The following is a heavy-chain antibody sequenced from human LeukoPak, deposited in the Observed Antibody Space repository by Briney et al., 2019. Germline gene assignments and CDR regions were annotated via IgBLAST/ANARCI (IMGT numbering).Heavy chain of an antibody. Sequence: SETLSLTCTVSGGSISSYYWSWIRQPPGKGLEWIGYIYYSGSTNYNPSLKSRVTISVDTSKNQFSLKLSSVTAADTAVYYCAQGGYCSGGSCPEYFQHWGQGTLVTVSS. CDR1: GGSISSYY. CDR3: AQGGYCSGGSCPEYFQH. CDR2: IYYSGST. J-gene: IGHJ1*01. V-gene: IGHV4-59*01. D-gene: IGHD2-15*01.